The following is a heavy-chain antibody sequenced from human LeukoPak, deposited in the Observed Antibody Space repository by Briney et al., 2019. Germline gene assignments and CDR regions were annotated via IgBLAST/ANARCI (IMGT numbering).Heavy chain of an antibody. CDR1: GFTFDDYD. CDR3: ARVSDISVAAYLDY. CDR2: INWNGGRT. Sequence: GGSLRLSCAASGFTFDDYDMTWVRQAQGEGMEWVSSINWNGGRTYYADSVKGRFTISRDNAKNSLYLQMHSLRAEDTALYYCARVSDISVAAYLDYWGQGTLVTVSS. V-gene: IGHV3-20*04. J-gene: IGHJ4*02. D-gene: IGHD6-19*01.